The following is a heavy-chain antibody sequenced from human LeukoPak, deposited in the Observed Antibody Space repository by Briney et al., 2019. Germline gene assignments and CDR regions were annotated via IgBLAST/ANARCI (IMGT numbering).Heavy chain of an antibody. CDR1: GGSFSGYY. V-gene: IGHV4-34*01. CDR2: INHSGST. J-gene: IGHJ4*02. D-gene: IGHD6-19*01. Sequence: SETLSLTCAGYGGSFSGYYWSWIRQPPGKGLEWIGEINHSGSTNYNPSLKSRVTISVDTSKNQFSLKLSSVTAADTAVYYCARGYSSGWVLFDYWGQGALVTVSS. CDR3: ARGYSSGWVLFDY.